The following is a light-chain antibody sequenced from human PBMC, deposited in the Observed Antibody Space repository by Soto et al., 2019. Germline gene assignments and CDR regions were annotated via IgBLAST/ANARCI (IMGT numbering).Light chain of an antibody. CDR1: QNINNW. V-gene: IGKV1-5*01. Sequence: DTQMTQSPSTLSASVGDTVTITCRARQNINNWLAWYQQKPEKVPKLLIYGASTLEDGVPSRFGGSRSGTEFTLTINSLQPDDFAPYYCQRYDGYFGQGTKLEIK. CDR3: QRYDGY. CDR2: GAS. J-gene: IGKJ2*01.